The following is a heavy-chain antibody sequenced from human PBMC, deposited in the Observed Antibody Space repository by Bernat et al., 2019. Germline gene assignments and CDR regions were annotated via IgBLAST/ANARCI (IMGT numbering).Heavy chain of an antibody. CDR2: MSYDENEK. D-gene: IGHD1-1*01. J-gene: IGHJ4*02. CDR1: GFTLSSYG. CDR3: AKTTVVTGSHFDY. Sequence: QVQLVESGGGVVQPGGSLRLSCAASGFTLSSYGMHWVRQAPGKGLEWVAVMSYDENEKYYTDSVKGRFTVSRDNSKNTLFLQMTSLRAEDTAVYYCAKTTVVTGSHFDYWGQGTLVTVS. V-gene: IGHV3-30*18.